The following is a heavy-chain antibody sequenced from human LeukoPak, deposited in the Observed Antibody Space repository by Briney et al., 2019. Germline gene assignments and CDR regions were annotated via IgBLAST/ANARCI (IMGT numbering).Heavy chain of an antibody. CDR1: GGSISSSSYY. CDR2: IYYSGST. CDR3: ARQGRNGEPKHNWFDP. D-gene: IGHD1-14*01. V-gene: IGHV4-39*01. Sequence: PSETLSLTCTVSGGSISSSSYYWGWIRQPPGKGLEWIGSIYYSGSTYYNPSLESRVTISVDTSKNQFSLKLSSVTAADTAVYYCARQGRNGEPKHNWFDPWGQGTLVTVSS. J-gene: IGHJ5*02.